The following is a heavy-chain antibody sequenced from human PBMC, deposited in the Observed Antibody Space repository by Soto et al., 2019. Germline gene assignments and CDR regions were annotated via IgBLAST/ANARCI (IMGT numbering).Heavy chain of an antibody. D-gene: IGHD3-22*01. CDR2: INPNSGGT. Sequence: ASVKVSCKASGYTFTGYYMHWVRQAPGQGLEWMGWINPNSGGTNYAQKFQGRVTMTRDTSISTAYMELSRLRSDDTAVYYCARVRITMILVVKVGAFDIWGQGTMVTV. J-gene: IGHJ3*02. V-gene: IGHV1-2*02. CDR3: ARVRITMILVVKVGAFDI. CDR1: GYTFTGYY.